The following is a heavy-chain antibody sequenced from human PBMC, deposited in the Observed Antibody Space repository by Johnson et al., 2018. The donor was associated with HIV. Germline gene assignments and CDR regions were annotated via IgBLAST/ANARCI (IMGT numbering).Heavy chain of an antibody. Sequence: VQLVESGGGVVQPGRSLRLSCAASGFTFSNAWMSWVRQAPGKGLEWVGRIKSKTDDGTTDYAAPVKGRFTISRDDSKNTLYLQMNNLRAEDTAFYYCAGGGLGYQNIHDPFDIWGQGTMVTVSS. CDR2: IKSKTDDGTT. V-gene: IGHV3-15*05. D-gene: IGHD3-16*02. J-gene: IGHJ3*02. CDR1: GFTFSNAW. CDR3: AGGGLGYQNIHDPFDI.